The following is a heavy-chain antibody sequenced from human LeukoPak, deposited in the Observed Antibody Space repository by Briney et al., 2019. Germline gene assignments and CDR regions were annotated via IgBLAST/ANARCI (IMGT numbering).Heavy chain of an antibody. D-gene: IGHD5-12*01. J-gene: IGHJ4*02. CDR2: INHSGST. CDR3: ARRVRLRPFDY. Sequence: SETLALTCTVSGGSISSYYWSWIRQPPGKGLEWIGEINHSGSTNYNPSLKSRVTISVDTSKNQFSLKLSSVTAADTAVYYCARRVRLRPFDYWGQGTLVTVSS. V-gene: IGHV4-34*01. CDR1: GGSISSYY.